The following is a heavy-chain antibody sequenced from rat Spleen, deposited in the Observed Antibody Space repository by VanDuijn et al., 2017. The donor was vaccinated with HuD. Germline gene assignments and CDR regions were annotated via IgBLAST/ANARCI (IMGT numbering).Heavy chain of an antibody. CDR2: ISPSGVT. D-gene: IGHD4-3*01. J-gene: IGHJ3*01. V-gene: IGHV5-25*01. CDR3: VRQDTSGYSNWFAY. CDR1: GFTFSNFD. Sequence: EVQLVESGGGLMQPGSSLKLSCAVSGFTFSNFDMAWVRQAPTKGLEWVASISPSGVTYYRDSVKGRFTVSRENAKSTLYFLMDSLRSEDTVTYYCVRQDTSGYSNWFAYWGQGTLVTVSS.